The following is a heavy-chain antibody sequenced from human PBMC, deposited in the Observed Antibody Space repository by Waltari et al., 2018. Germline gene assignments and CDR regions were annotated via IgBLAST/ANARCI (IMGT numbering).Heavy chain of an antibody. CDR2: IIPILGIA. V-gene: IGHV1-69*02. D-gene: IGHD2-21*02. CDR3: ARAAYCGGDCYSYYGMDV. J-gene: IGHJ6*02. Sequence: QVQLVQSGAEVKKPGSSVKVSCKASGGTFSSYTISWVRQAPGQGLEWMGRIIPILGIANYAQKFKGRVTITADKSTSTAYMELSSLRSEDTAVYYCARAAYCGGDCYSYYGMDVWGQGTTVTVSS. CDR1: GGTFSSYT.